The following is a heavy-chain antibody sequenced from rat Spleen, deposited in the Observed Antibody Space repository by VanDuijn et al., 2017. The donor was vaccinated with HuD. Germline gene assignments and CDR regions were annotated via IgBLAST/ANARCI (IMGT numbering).Heavy chain of an antibody. J-gene: IGHJ2*01. CDR2: ISSGGRDT. CDR1: GFTFSNYG. Sequence: EVQLVESGGGLVQPGRSLKLSCAASGFTFSNYGMAWVRQTPTKGLEWVASISSGGRDTYYRDSVKGRFTISRDNAKRTQYLQMDSLRSEDTATYRCARKGILRPGGDYFDYWGQGVMVTVSS. CDR3: ARKGILRPGGDYFDY. D-gene: IGHD1-6*01. V-gene: IGHV5S14*01.